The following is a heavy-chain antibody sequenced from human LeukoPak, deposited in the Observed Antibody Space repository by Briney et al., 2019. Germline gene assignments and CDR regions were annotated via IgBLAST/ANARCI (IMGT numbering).Heavy chain of an antibody. CDR3: AREVDIVVVPAALSPGY. CDR1: GFTFSSYA. D-gene: IGHD2-2*03. Sequence: PGGSLRLSCAASGFTFSSYAMHWVRQAPGKGLEWVAVISYDGSNKYYADSVKGRFTISRDNSKNTLYLQMNSLRAEDTAVYYCAREVDIVVVPAALSPGYWGQGTLVTVSS. CDR2: ISYDGSNK. V-gene: IGHV3-30-3*01. J-gene: IGHJ4*02.